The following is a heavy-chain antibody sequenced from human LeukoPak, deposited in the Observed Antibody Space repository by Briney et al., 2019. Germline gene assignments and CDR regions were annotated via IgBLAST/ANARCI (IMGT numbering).Heavy chain of an antibody. J-gene: IGHJ4*02. D-gene: IGHD3-16*01. V-gene: IGHV4-4*09. Sequence: PSETLSLTCTVSGGSISSYYWSWIRQPPGKGLEWIGYIYTSGSTNYNPSLKSRVTISVDTSKNQFSLKLSSVTAADTAVYYCARRRGSYFDYWGQGTLVTVSS. CDR1: GGSISSYY. CDR2: IYTSGST. CDR3: ARRRGSYFDY.